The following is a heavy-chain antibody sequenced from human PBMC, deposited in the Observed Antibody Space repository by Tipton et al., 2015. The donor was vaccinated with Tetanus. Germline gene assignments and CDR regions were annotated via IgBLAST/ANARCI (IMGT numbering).Heavy chain of an antibody. CDR2: INYSGTT. D-gene: IGHD1-26*01. CDR3: ARDPGAYYWYFAL. CDR1: GVSFSGYY. Sequence: TLSLTCAVYGVSFSGYYWNWIRQPPGKGLEWIGEINYSGTTNYNPSLKSRVTMSVDTSKSQFSLQLSSMTAADTTVVFCARDPGAYYWYFALWGRGTLVTVSS. J-gene: IGHJ2*01. V-gene: IGHV4-34*01.